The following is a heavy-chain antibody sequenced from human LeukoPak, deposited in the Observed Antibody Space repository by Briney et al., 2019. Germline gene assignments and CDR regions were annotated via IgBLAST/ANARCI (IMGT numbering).Heavy chain of an antibody. Sequence: ASVKVSCKASGYTFTGYYMHWVRQAPGQGLEWMGWINPNSGGTNYAQKFQGRVTMTRDTSISTAYMELSRLRSDDTAVYYCARDVGGDGYNYFPDYWGQGTLVTVSS. V-gene: IGHV1-2*02. CDR3: ARDVGGDGYNYFPDY. CDR2: INPNSGGT. J-gene: IGHJ4*02. D-gene: IGHD5-24*01. CDR1: GYTFTGYY.